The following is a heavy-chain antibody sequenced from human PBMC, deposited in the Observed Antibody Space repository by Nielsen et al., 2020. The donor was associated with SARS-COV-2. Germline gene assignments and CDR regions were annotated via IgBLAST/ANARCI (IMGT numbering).Heavy chain of an antibody. CDR1: GFTFSSYA. V-gene: IGHV3-30-3*01. CDR3: VKDGAYYGVRGVVHFGY. J-gene: IGHJ4*02. CDR2: ISYDGSNK. Sequence: GESLKISCAASGFTFSSYAMHWVRQAPGKGPEWVAVISYDGSNKYYADSVKGRFTISRDNSKNILYLQMNNLRAEDTAVYYCVKDGAYYGVRGVVHFGYGGRGNLVTVSS. D-gene: IGHD3-10*01.